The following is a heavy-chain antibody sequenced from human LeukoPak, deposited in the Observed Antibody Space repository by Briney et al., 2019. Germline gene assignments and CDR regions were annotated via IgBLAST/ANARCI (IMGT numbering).Heavy chain of an antibody. Sequence: SQTLSLTCTVSGGSISSGGYYWSWIRQHPGKGLEWIGYIYYSGSTYYNPSLKSRVTISVDTSKNQFSLKLSSVTAADTAVYYCARDRHYYGSESYSTPYAFDIWGQGTMVTVSS. CDR2: IYYSGST. CDR1: GGSISSGGYY. J-gene: IGHJ3*02. V-gene: IGHV4-31*03. D-gene: IGHD3-10*01. CDR3: ARDRHYYGSESYSTPYAFDI.